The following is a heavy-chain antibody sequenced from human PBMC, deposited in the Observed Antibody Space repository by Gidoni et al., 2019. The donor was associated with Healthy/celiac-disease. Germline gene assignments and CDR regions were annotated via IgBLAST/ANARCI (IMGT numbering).Heavy chain of an antibody. J-gene: IGHJ6*02. V-gene: IGHV3-30*18. CDR3: AKARSIAARYYGMDV. CDR1: VFTFSSYG. D-gene: IGHD6-6*01. Sequence: QVQLVESGGGVVQPGRSLRLYCAASVFTFSSYGIHWVRQAPGKGLEWVAVISYDGSNKYYADSVKGRFTISRDNSKNTLYLQMNSLRAEDTAVYYCAKARSIAARYYGMDVWGQGTTVTVSS. CDR2: ISYDGSNK.